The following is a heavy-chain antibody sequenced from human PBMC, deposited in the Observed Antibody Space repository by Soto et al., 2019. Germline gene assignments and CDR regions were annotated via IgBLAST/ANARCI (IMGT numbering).Heavy chain of an antibody. V-gene: IGHV3-48*02. CDR3: ARPRGYSYVLPDY. D-gene: IGHD5-18*01. Sequence: EVQLVESGGGLVQPGGSLRLSCSASGFTLSSYNMNWVRQAPGKGLEWVSYISSSSGTIYYADSVKGRFTISRDNAKNSLYLQMNSLRDEDTAVYYCARPRGYSYVLPDYWGQGTLVTVSS. CDR2: ISSSSGTI. CDR1: GFTLSSYN. J-gene: IGHJ4*02.